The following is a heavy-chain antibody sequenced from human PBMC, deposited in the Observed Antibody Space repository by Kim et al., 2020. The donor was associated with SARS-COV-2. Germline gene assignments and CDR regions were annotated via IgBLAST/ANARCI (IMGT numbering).Heavy chain of an antibody. CDR2: IIPFFGTA. CDR3: AREGIRMPANPFDY. J-gene: IGHJ4*02. D-gene: IGHD2-2*01. V-gene: IGHV1-69*13. CDR1: GSTFSSYS. Sequence: ASVKVSCKASGSTFSSYSISWVRQAPGQGLEWMGGIIPFFGTANYAQKFQGRLTITADESTSTTYMELSSLRSEDTAVYYCAREGIRMPANPFDYWGQGTLVTVSS.